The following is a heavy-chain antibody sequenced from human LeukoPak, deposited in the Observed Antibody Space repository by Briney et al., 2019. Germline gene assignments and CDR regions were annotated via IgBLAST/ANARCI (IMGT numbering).Heavy chain of an antibody. D-gene: IGHD2-21*01. CDR3: VRELPPVVQYYFDH. J-gene: IGHJ4*02. V-gene: IGHV3-33*08. CDR1: GFTFSAYA. CDR2: IWYDGSNI. Sequence: GRSLRLSCTASGFTFSAYAIHWVRQAPGKGLEWVAVIWYDGSNIYYADSVKGRFTISRDNSRNTLYLQMNSLRAEDTAVYYCVRELPPVVQYYFDHWGPGTLVTVSS.